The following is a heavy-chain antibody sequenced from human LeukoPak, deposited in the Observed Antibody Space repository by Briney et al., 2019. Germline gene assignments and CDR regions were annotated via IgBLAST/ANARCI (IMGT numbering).Heavy chain of an antibody. Sequence: ASVTVSLKASGYTFTSYDINWVRQATGQGLEGMGWMNPNSGNTGYAQKFQGRVTMTRNTSISTAYMELSSLRSEDTAVYYCASTTAMVFYYYGMDVWGQGTTVTVSS. J-gene: IGHJ6*02. CDR2: MNPNSGNT. CDR1: GYTFTSYD. CDR3: ASTTAMVFYYYGMDV. V-gene: IGHV1-8*01. D-gene: IGHD5-18*01.